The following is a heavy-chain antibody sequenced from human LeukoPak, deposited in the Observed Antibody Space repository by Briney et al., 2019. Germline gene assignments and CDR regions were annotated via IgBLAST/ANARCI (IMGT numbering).Heavy chain of an antibody. V-gene: IGHV3-30-3*01. CDR3: AREGGESGGWYYFDY. CDR1: GFTFSSYA. Sequence: GGSLRLSCAASGFTFSSYAMHWVRQAPGKGLEWVAVISYDGGNKYYADSVKGRFTISRDNSKNTLYLQMNSLRAEDTAVYYCAREGGESGGWYYFDYWGQGALVTVSS. CDR2: ISYDGGNK. J-gene: IGHJ4*02. D-gene: IGHD6-19*01.